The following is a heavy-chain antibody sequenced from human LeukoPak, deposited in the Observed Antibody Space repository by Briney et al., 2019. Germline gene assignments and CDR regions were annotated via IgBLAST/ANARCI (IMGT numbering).Heavy chain of an antibody. Sequence: SQTLSLTCAISGDSVSSINGAWKWIRQSPSRGLEWLGRTYYRSKWYNDYAVSIQGRITINPDTSRNQFSLQLNSVTPDDTAVYYCARAIGTSGWYTFDYWGQGTLVTVSS. CDR2: TYYRSKWYN. J-gene: IGHJ4*02. V-gene: IGHV6-1*01. CDR3: ARAIGTSGWYTFDY. D-gene: IGHD6-19*01. CDR1: GDSVSSINGA.